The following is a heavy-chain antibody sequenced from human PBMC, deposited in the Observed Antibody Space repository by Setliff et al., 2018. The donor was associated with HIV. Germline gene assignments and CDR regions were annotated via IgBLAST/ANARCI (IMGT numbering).Heavy chain of an antibody. J-gene: IGHJ5*01. V-gene: IGHV4-61*02. CDR2: IYTRGST. CDR3: VRSGCNGNICYDSRGWLDS. D-gene: IGHD5-12*01. Sequence: PSETLSLTCTFSGDSISSGNYYWSWIRQPAGKGLEWIGRIYTRGSTKYSPTFESRVTMSLDTSKNQFSLNLRSVTAADTALYYCVRSGCNGNICYDSRGWLDSWGQGTQVTVSS. CDR1: GDSISSGNYY.